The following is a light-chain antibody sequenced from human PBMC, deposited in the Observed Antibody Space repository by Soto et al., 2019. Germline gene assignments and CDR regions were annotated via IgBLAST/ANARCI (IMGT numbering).Light chain of an antibody. V-gene: IGLV2-23*01. CDR3: CSYAGSRHYV. Sequence: QSALTQPASVCGSPGQSITISCTGTSSDVGSYNLVSWYQQHPGKAPKFMIYEGTKRPSGVSNRFSGSKSGNTASLTISGLQAEDEADYYCCSYAGSRHYVFGTGTKLT. CDR1: SSDVGSYNL. CDR2: EGT. J-gene: IGLJ1*01.